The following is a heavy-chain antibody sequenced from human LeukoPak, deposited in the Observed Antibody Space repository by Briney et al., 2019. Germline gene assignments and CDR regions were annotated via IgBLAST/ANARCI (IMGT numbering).Heavy chain of an antibody. CDR3: ARVRYCGSHCYSLLFDY. Sequence: GGSLRLSCAASGFTFSTYSMNWVRQAPGKGLEWVSYISSSSSTIYYADSVKGRFTISRDNAKNSLYLQMNSLRAEDTAVYYCARVRYCGSHCYSLLFDYWGQGTLVTVSS. CDR2: ISSSSSTI. V-gene: IGHV3-48*04. CDR1: GFTFSTYS. J-gene: IGHJ4*02. D-gene: IGHD2-21*02.